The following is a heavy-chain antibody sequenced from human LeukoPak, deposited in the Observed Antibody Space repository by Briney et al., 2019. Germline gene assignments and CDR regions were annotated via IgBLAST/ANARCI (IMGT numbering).Heavy chain of an antibody. D-gene: IGHD6-19*01. CDR1: GGSFSGYY. V-gene: IGHV4-34*01. Sequence: SETLSLTCAVYGGSFSGYYWSWIRQPPGKGLEWIGGINHSGSTNYNPSLKSRVTISVDTSKNQFSLKLSSVTAADTAVYYCAREGALVRDSSGWYFNWFDPWGQGTLVTVSS. J-gene: IGHJ5*02. CDR2: INHSGST. CDR3: AREGALVRDSSGWYFNWFDP.